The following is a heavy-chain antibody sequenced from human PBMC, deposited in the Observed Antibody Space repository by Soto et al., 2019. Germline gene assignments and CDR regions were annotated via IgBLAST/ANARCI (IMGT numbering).Heavy chain of an antibody. J-gene: IGHJ3*02. CDR1: GFTFSSYW. D-gene: IGHD2-8*01. CDR2: IKQDGSEK. CDR3: AREGYCTNGVCYDAFDI. Sequence: GGSLRLSCAASGFTFSSYWMSWVRQAPGKGLEWVANIKQDGSEKYYVDSVKDRFTISRDNAKNSLYLQMNSLRAEDTAVYYCAREGYCTNGVCYDAFDIWGQGTMVTVSS. V-gene: IGHV3-7*01.